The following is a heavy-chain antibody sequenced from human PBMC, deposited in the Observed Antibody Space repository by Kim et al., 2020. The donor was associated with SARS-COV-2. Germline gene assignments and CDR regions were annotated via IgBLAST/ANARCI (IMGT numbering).Heavy chain of an antibody. CDR1: GGTFSSYA. Sequence: SVKVSCKASGGTFSSYAISWVRQAPGQGLEWMGGIIPIFGTANYAQKFQGRVTITADESTSTAYMELSSLRSEDTAVYYCASPNVPVVVVPAAMQGGNYYYMDVWGKGTTVTVSS. J-gene: IGHJ6*03. CDR3: ASPNVPVVVVPAAMQGGNYYYMDV. D-gene: IGHD2-2*01. V-gene: IGHV1-69*13. CDR2: IIPIFGTA.